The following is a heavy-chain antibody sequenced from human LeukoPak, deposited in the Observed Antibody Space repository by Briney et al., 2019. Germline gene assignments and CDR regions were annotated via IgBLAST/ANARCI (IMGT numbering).Heavy chain of an antibody. Sequence: SETLSLTXAVYGGSFSGYYWSWIRQPPGKGLEWIGEINHSGSTNYNPSLKSRVTISVDTSKNQLSLKLSSVTAADTAVYYCARVQGRIAARPKNWFDPWGQGTLVTVSS. CDR3: ARVQGRIAARPKNWFDP. D-gene: IGHD6-6*01. J-gene: IGHJ5*02. CDR1: GGSFSGYY. CDR2: INHSGST. V-gene: IGHV4-34*01.